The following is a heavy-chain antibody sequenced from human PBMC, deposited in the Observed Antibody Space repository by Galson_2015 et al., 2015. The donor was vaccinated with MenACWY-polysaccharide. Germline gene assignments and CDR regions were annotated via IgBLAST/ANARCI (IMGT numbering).Heavy chain of an antibody. V-gene: IGHV3-30-3*01. Sequence: SLRLSCAASGFTFSRYAMHWVRQAPGKGLEWVAVISYDGTNKYFADSVKGRFTISRDNSKNTLYLEMNSLRTEDTAVYYCARDYCGRTTCSGMDVWGQGTTVTVSS. CDR2: ISYDGTNK. J-gene: IGHJ6*02. CDR3: ARDYCGRTTCSGMDV. CDR1: GFTFSRYA. D-gene: IGHD2-2*01.